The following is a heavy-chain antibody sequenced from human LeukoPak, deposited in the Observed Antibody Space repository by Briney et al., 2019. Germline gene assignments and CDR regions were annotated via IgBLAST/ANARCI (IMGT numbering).Heavy chain of an antibody. CDR1: GGSISSYY. V-gene: IGHV4-59*01. D-gene: IGHD3-10*01. CDR3: ARDYYGSGSYIPFDY. Sequence: SETLSLACNVSGGSISSYYWSWIRQPPGKGLEWIGYIYYSGSTNYNPSLKSRVTISVDTSKNQFSLKLSSVTAADTAVYYCARDYYGSGSYIPFDYWGQGTLVTVSS. J-gene: IGHJ4*02. CDR2: IYYSGST.